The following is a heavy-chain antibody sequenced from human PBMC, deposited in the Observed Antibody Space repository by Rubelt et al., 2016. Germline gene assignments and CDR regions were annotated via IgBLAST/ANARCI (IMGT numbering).Heavy chain of an antibody. CDR1: GGSIRSGGYS. CDR2: IYDSGST. J-gene: IGHJ5*02. D-gene: IGHD3-10*01. V-gene: IGHV4-31*03. Sequence: TCTVSGGSIRSGGYSWSWIRQHPGKGLEWIGYIYDSGSTPYNPSLKSRVTLSVDTSKNQFSLKLSSVTAADTAVYYCARNHKYYGSGSYYNVVGSGLHRWFDPWGQGTLVTVSS. CDR3: ARNHKYYGSGSYYNVVGSGLHRWFDP.